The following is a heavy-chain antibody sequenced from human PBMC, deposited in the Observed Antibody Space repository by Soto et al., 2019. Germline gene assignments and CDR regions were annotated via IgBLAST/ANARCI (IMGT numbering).Heavy chain of an antibody. CDR2: INHSGST. D-gene: IGHD3-10*01. CDR1: GGSFSGYY. V-gene: IGHV4-34*01. CDR3: ARVSPEYYFDY. J-gene: IGHJ4*02. Sequence: PSETLSLTCAVYGGSFSGYYWSWIRQPPGKGLEWIGEINHSGSTNYNPSLKSRVTISVDRSKNQFSLKLSSVTAADTAVYYCARVSPEYYFDYWGQGTLVTVSS.